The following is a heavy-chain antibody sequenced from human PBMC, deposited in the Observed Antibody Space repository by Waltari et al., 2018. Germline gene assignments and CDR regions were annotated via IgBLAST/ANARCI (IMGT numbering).Heavy chain of an antibody. V-gene: IGHV1-46*01. CDR1: GYTFTSYY. CDR2: INPSGGST. J-gene: IGHJ6*02. CDR3: ARGSGDGYYYYYGMDV. Sequence: QVQLVQSGAEVKKPGASVKVSCKASGYTFTSYYMHWVRQAPGQGLEWMGIINPSGGSTSYAQKFQGRVTMTRDTSTSTVYMELSSLRSEDTAVYYCARGSGDGYYYYYGMDVWGQGTTVTVSS. D-gene: IGHD2-21*01.